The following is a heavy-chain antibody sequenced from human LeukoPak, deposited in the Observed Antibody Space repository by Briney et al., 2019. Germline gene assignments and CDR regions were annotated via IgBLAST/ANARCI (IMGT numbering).Heavy chain of an antibody. J-gene: IGHJ4*02. V-gene: IGHV3-23*01. CDR3: AKDPYRASSGLVDY. CDR2: ISGSGGTT. D-gene: IGHD5-12*01. CDR1: GFTFSNYA. Sequence: GGSLRLSCATSGFTFSNYAVSWVRQAPGKGLEWVSSISGSGGTTYYADAVKGRFTISRDNSKNTLYLQMNSLRAEDTAVYYCAKDPYRASSGLVDYWGQGTLVTVSS.